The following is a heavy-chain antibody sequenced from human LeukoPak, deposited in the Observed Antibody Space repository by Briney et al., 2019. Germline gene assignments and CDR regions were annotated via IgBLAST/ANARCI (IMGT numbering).Heavy chain of an antibody. V-gene: IGHV3-23*01. CDR1: GFTFSSYA. D-gene: IGHD1-26*01. Sequence: PGGSLRLSCAASGFTFSSYAMSWVRQAPGKGLEWVSAISGSGGSTYYADSVKGRFTISRDNSKNTLYLQMNSLRAEDTAVYYCAKVKGSSQWELPYFDYWGQGTLVTVSS. CDR2: ISGSGGST. J-gene: IGHJ4*02. CDR3: AKVKGSSQWELPYFDY.